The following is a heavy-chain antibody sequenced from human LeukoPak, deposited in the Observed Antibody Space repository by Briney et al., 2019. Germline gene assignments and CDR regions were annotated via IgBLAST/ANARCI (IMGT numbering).Heavy chain of an antibody. Sequence: ASVKVSCKASGGTFSSYAISWVRQAPGQGLEWMGRIIPILGIANYAQKFQGRVTITADKSTSTAYMELSSLRSEDTAVDYCARDVLTTVTYFDIWGQGTMVTVSS. J-gene: IGHJ3*02. CDR2: IIPILGIA. CDR1: GGTFSSYA. CDR3: ARDVLTTVTYFDI. V-gene: IGHV1-69*04. D-gene: IGHD4-17*01.